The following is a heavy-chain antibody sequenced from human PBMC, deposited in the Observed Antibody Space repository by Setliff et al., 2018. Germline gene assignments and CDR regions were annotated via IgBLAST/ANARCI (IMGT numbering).Heavy chain of an antibody. J-gene: IGHJ6*02. CDR2: ISSTITST. V-gene: IGHV3-23*01. D-gene: IGHD3-9*01. CDR3: AKHGAYNYFLTGYNFYYDMDV. CDR1: GFTFSSSA. Sequence: PGGSLRLSCAASGFTFSSSAMAWVRQAPGKGLECVSAISSTITSTYYADSVKGRFTISRDNSKNTLYLQMNSLRAEDTAVYYCAKHGAYNYFLTGYNFYYDMDVWGQGTTVTVSS.